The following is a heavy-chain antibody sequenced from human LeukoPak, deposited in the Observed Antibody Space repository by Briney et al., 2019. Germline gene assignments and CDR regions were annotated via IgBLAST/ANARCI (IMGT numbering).Heavy chain of an antibody. Sequence: GGSLRLSCAASGFTFSSYEMNWVRQAPGKGLEWVSSISSSSSYIYYADSVKGRFTISRDNAKNPLYLQMNSLRAEDTAVYYCARDDYSSSWPSDYWGQGTLVTVSS. CDR3: ARDDYSSSWPSDY. CDR2: ISSSSSYI. J-gene: IGHJ4*02. V-gene: IGHV3-21*01. CDR1: GFTFSSYE. D-gene: IGHD6-13*01.